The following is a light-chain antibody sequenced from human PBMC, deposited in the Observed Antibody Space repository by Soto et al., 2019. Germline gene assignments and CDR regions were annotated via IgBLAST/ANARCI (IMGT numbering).Light chain of an antibody. CDR1: QSVYRY. CDR2: DAS. Sequence: EIVLRQSPATLSLAPGERVTLSCRASQSVYRYLAWYQQKHGQAPRLLIHDASNRATGIPARFCGSGSGSVFALTITVFFSEGFAFHYCQDPSSWRFGVVT. J-gene: IGKJ4*02. V-gene: IGKV3-11*01. CDR3: QDPSSWR.